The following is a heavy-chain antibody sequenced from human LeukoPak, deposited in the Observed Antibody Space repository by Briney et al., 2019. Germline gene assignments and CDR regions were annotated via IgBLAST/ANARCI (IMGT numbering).Heavy chain of an antibody. V-gene: IGHV4-4*07. J-gene: IGHJ4*02. CDR1: GGSISSYY. CDR2: IYTSGST. Sequence: SETLSLTCTVSGGSISSYYWSWIRQPAGEGLGWIGRIYTSGSTNYNPSLKSRVTMSVDTSKNQFSLKLSSVTAADTAVYYCARYGGNSGFDYWGQGTLVTVSS. D-gene: IGHD4-23*01. CDR3: ARYGGNSGFDY.